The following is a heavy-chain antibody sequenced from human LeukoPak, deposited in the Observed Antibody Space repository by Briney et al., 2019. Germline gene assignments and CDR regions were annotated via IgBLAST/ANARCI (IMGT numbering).Heavy chain of an antibody. V-gene: IGHV3-30*02. Sequence: PGGSLRLSCAASGFRFTDYGMHWVRQAPGKGLEWVAFIRKDGSTEYNAASVEGRFAISRDNSRNTIYLEMNSLRPEDTAVYYCAKDHPVFDYWGQGTLVTVSS. CDR3: AKDHPVFDY. CDR2: IRKDGSTE. CDR1: GFRFTDYG. J-gene: IGHJ4*02.